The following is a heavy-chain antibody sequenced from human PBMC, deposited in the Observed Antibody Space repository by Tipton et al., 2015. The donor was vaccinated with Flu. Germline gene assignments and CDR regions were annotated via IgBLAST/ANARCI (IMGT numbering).Heavy chain of an antibody. V-gene: IGHV4-4*07. Sequence: TLSLTCTVSGGSISSYYWSWIRQPAGKGLEWIGRIYTSGSTNYNPSLKSRVTMSVDTSKNQFSLKLSSVTAADTAVYYCAREDYDSSGYYSPYSYYGMDVWGQGTTVTVSS. CDR2: IYTSGST. J-gene: IGHJ6*02. D-gene: IGHD3-22*01. CDR3: AREDYDSSGYYSPYSYYGMDV. CDR1: GGSISSYY.